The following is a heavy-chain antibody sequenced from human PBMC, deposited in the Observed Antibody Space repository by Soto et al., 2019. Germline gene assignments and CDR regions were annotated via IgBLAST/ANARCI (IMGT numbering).Heavy chain of an antibody. CDR2: IYYSGST. J-gene: IGHJ6*04. Sequence: PSETLSLTCTVSGGSISSGGYYWSWIRQHPGKGLEWIGYIYYSGSTYYNPSLKSRVTISVDTSKNQFSLKLSSVTAADTAVYYCARDFPNYDFWSGYYRAPRSRGYYGMDVWGKGTTVTVSS. CDR1: GGSISSGGYY. D-gene: IGHD3-3*01. V-gene: IGHV4-31*03. CDR3: ARDFPNYDFWSGYYRAPRSRGYYGMDV.